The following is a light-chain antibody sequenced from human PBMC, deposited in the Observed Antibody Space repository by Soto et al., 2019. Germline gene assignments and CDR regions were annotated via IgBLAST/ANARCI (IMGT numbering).Light chain of an antibody. CDR2: DGS. CDR3: LQEYNFPRT. V-gene: IGKV1-6*01. CDR1: QDIRND. Sequence: AIQMTQSPSSLSASVGDRVTITCRASQDIRNDLGWYQQKPGKAPKLLIYDGSKLQSGVPSRFSGSVSGTDFTLTISSLQPEDFATYYCLQEYNFPRTFGQGTKVDIK. J-gene: IGKJ1*01.